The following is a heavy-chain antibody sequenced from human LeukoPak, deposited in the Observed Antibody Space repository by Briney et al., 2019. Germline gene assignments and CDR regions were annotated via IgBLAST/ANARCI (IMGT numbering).Heavy chain of an antibody. Sequence: GGSLRLSCAASGFTFSSYSMNWVRQAPGKGLEWVSSISSSSSYIYYTDSVKGRFTISRDNAKKSLYLQMNSLRAEDTAVYYCARDPQWLGDNGDYWGQGTLVTVSS. J-gene: IGHJ4*02. CDR1: GFTFSSYS. CDR3: ARDPQWLGDNGDY. V-gene: IGHV3-21*01. CDR2: ISSSSSYI. D-gene: IGHD6-19*01.